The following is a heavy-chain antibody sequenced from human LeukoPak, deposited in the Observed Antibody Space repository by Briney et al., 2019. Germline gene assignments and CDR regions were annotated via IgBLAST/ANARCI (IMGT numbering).Heavy chain of an antibody. D-gene: IGHD5-24*01. J-gene: IGHJ4*02. CDR2: IIPIRGTT. V-gene: IGHV1-69*04. Sequence: SVKVSCKASVGTFSSYAISWVRQAPGQGLQWMGRIIPIRGTTHYAQKFQGRVTITADKSTSTGYMEVSSLRSDDTAVYYCARGEMSTSLAPYWGQGTLFTVSS. CDR3: ARGEMSTSLAPY. CDR1: VGTFSSYA.